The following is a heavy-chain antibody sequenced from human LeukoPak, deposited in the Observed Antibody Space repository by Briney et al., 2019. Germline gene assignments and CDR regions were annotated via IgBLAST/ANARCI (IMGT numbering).Heavy chain of an antibody. CDR2: VSTSSSYI. Sequence: GGSLRLSCAAPGFTFSSYGMSWVRQAPGKGLEWVSSVSTSSSYIYYADSVKGRFTISRYNAKNSLYLQMNSLRAEDTAVYYCAREGALTVTKDAFDIWGQGTMVTVSS. J-gene: IGHJ3*02. D-gene: IGHD4-17*01. CDR3: AREGALTVTKDAFDI. CDR1: GFTFSSYG. V-gene: IGHV3-21*01.